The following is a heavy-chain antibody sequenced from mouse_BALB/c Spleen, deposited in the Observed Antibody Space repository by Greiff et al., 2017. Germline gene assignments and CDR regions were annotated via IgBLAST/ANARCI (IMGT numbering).Heavy chain of an antibody. CDR2: IDPANGNT. CDR3: ATVLLRLLDY. CDR1: GFNIKDTY. J-gene: IGHJ2*01. D-gene: IGHD1-2*01. Sequence: VQLQQSGAELVKPGASVKLSCTASGFNIKDTYMHWVKQRPEQGLEWIGRIDPANGNTKYDPKFQGKATITADTSSNTAYLQLSSLTSEDTAVYYCATVLLRLLDYWGQGTTLTVSS. V-gene: IGHV14-3*02.